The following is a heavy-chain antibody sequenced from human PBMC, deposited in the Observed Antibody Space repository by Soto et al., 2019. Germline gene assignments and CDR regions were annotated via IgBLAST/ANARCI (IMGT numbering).Heavy chain of an antibody. Sequence: QVQLVQSGAEVKKPGSSVKVSCKASGGTFSSYTISWVRQAPGQGLEWMGRIIPILGIANYAQKCQGRVTSTADKSTSTAYMELSSPRSEATAVYYGASLSVVVADDPDYWGQGTLVTVSS. CDR2: IIPILGIA. CDR1: GGTFSSYT. J-gene: IGHJ4*02. V-gene: IGHV1-69*02. D-gene: IGHD2-15*01. CDR3: ASLSVVVADDPDY.